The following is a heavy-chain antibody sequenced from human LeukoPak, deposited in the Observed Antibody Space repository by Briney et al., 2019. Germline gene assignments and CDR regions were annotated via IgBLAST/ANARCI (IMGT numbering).Heavy chain of an antibody. CDR3: ARHYGP. CDR1: GGSISSSSYY. V-gene: IGHV4-39*01. D-gene: IGHD3-10*01. CDR2: YYSGST. J-gene: IGHJ4*02. Sequence: SETLSPTCTVSGGSISSSSYYWGWIRQPPGKGLEWIVYYSGSTYYNPSLKSRVTISVDTSKNQFSLKLSSVTAADTAVYYCARHYGPWGQGTLVIVSS.